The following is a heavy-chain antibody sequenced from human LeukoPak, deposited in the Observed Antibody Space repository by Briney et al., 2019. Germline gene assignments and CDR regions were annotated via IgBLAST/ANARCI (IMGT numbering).Heavy chain of an antibody. CDR3: ARRGPGSRSWYGPLS. D-gene: IGHD6-13*01. Sequence: GESLKISCKGSGYSFTSYWIGWVRQMPGKGLEWMGIIYPGDSDTRYSPSFQGQVTISADKSISTDYLQWSSLKASDTAMYYCARRGPGSRSWYGPLSWGQGTLVTVSS. V-gene: IGHV5-51*01. CDR1: GYSFTSYW. CDR2: IYPGDSDT. J-gene: IGHJ4*02.